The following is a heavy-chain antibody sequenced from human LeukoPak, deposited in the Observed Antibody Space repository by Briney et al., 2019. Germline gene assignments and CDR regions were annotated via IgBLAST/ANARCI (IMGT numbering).Heavy chain of an antibody. D-gene: IGHD2-15*01. CDR2: ISLDGSET. CDR1: GFIFSSFF. V-gene: IGHV3-7*01. J-gene: IGHJ4*02. CDR3: VRDLGHSRHYFEY. Sequence: GSLRLSCAASGFIFSSFFLNWVRLTPGGELEWVACISLDGSETFYMDSVRGRFTISRDNTEKSLYLQMNSLRAEDTAVYFCVRDLGHSRHYFEYRGQGALVTVSS.